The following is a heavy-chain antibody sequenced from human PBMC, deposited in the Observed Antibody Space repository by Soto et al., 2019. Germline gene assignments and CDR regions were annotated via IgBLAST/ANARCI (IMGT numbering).Heavy chain of an antibody. V-gene: IGHV1-46*01. Sequence: GASVKVSCKASGYTFTTYYIHWVRQAPGQGLEWMGIINPSGGSTVYSHHFQGRVTMTRDTSTSTVYMELSSLRSEDTAVYYCARGYYRSDYWGQGTLVTVSS. CDR2: INPSGGST. D-gene: IGHD2-21*01. CDR1: GYTFTTYY. J-gene: IGHJ4*02. CDR3: ARGYYRSDY.